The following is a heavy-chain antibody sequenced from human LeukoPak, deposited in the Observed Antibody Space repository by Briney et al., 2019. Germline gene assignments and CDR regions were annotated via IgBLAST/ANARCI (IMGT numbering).Heavy chain of an antibody. CDR1: GFTFSNYG. CDR3: AKDAPVGDFWSGYYVFDY. CDR2: ISYDGSDK. Sequence: PGRSLRLSCGASGFTFSNYGMHWVRQAPGKGLEWVAVISYDGSDKYYADSVKGRFIISRDNSKNTLYLQMISLRAEDTADYYCAKDAPVGDFWSGYYVFDYWGQGTLVTASS. D-gene: IGHD3-3*01. J-gene: IGHJ4*02. V-gene: IGHV3-30*18.